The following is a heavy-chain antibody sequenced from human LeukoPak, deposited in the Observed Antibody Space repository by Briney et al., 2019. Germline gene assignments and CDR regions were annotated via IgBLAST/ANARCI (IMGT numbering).Heavy chain of an antibody. J-gene: IGHJ4*02. Sequence: GGSLRLSCAASGFTFDDYGMSWVRQAPGKGLEWVSGINWNGGSTGYADSVKGRFTISRDNAKNSLYLQMNSLRAEDTALYYCAKASRTTAARYTPDYWGQGTLVTVSS. CDR3: AKASRTTAARYTPDY. CDR2: INWNGGST. D-gene: IGHD6-13*01. CDR1: GFTFDDYG. V-gene: IGHV3-20*04.